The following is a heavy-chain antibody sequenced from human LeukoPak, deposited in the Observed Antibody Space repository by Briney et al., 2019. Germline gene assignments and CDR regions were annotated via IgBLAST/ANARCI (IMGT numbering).Heavy chain of an antibody. V-gene: IGHV3-23*01. CDR2: ISGSGGST. J-gene: IGHJ4*02. Sequence: GGSLRLSCAASGFTFSSYAMSWVRQAPGKGLEWVSAISGSGGSTYYADSVKGRFTISRDNSKDMMYLQMNSLRAEDTAVYHCARVRYCSRTSCYAFDYWGQGTPVTVSS. D-gene: IGHD2-2*01. CDR3: ARVRYCSRTSCYAFDY. CDR1: GFTFSSYA.